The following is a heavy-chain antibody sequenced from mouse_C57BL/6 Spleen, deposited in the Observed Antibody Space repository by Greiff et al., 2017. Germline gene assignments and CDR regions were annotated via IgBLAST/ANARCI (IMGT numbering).Heavy chain of an antibody. J-gene: IGHJ1*01. CDR3: ARRNYYGSSYNWYIDG. V-gene: IGHV1-47*01. CDR1: GYTFTTYP. D-gene: IGHD1-1*01. Sequence: VQLQESGAELVKPGASVKMSCKASGYTFTTYPIEWMKQNHGKSLEWIGNFHPYNDDTKYNEKFKGKATLTVEKSSSTVYLELSRLTSDDSAVYYCARRNYYGSSYNWYIDGWGAGTTVTVSS. CDR2: FHPYNDDT.